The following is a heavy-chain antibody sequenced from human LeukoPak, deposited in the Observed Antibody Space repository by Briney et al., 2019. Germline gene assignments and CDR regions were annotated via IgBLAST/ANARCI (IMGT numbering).Heavy chain of an antibody. CDR3: ARTDYYDRSGYPLLFDY. CDR2: IYHSGST. V-gene: IGHV4-38-2*01. Sequence: PSETLSLTCAVSGYSISSGYYWGWIRQPPEKGLGWIGSIYHSGSTYYNPSLKSRVTISVDTSKNQFSLKLSSVTAADTAVYYCARTDYYDRSGYPLLFDYWGQGTLVTVSS. CDR1: GYSISSGYY. J-gene: IGHJ4*02. D-gene: IGHD3-22*01.